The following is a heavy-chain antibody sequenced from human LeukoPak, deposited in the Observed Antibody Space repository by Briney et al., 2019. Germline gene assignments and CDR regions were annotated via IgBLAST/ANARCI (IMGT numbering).Heavy chain of an antibody. CDR2: FDLEDGET. CDR3: ATAYCSSTSCYYYYYMDV. D-gene: IGHD2-2*01. V-gene: IGHV1-24*01. Sequence: ASVKVSCKVSGYTLTELSMHWVRQAPGKGLEWMGGFDLEDGETIYAQKFQGRVTMTEDTSTDTAYMELSSLRSEDTAVYYCATAYCSSTSCYYYYYMDVWGKGTTVTVSS. J-gene: IGHJ6*03. CDR1: GYTLTELS.